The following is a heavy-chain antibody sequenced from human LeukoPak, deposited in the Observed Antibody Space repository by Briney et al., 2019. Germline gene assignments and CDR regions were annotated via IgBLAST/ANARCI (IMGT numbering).Heavy chain of an antibody. CDR3: ARGRNYYGSGSPHDY. CDR1: GYTSTGYY. D-gene: IGHD3-10*01. CDR2: INPSGGST. J-gene: IGHJ4*02. Sequence: ASVKVSCKASGYTSTGYYMHWVRQAPGQGLEWMGIINPSGGSTSYAQKFQGRVTMTRDTSTSTVYMELSSLRSEDTAVYYCARGRNYYGSGSPHDYWGQGTLVTVSS. V-gene: IGHV1-46*01.